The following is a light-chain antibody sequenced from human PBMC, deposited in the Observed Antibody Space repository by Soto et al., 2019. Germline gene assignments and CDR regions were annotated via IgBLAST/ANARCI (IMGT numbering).Light chain of an antibody. CDR3: GTWDSSLSAVV. Sequence: QSVLTQPPSVSAAPGQKVTISCSGSSSNIGNEYVSWYQQVPGTAPKLLIYDNNQRPSGIPDRFSGSKSGTTATLGITGLQTGDEADYYCGTWDSSLSAVVFGGGTQLTVL. V-gene: IGLV1-51*01. J-gene: IGLJ2*01. CDR1: SSNIGNEY. CDR2: DNN.